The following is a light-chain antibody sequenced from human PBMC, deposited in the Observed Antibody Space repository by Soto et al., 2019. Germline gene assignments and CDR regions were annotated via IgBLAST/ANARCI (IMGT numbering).Light chain of an antibody. CDR3: QQRSNWPVT. V-gene: IGKV3-11*01. CDR2: DAS. CDR1: QSVSSY. J-gene: IGKJ5*01. Sequence: EIVLTQSPATLSLSPGARATLSCRASQSVSSYLAWYQQKPGQAPRLLIYDASNRATGIPARFSGSGSGTDFTLTISSLEPEEFAVYYCQQRSNWPVTVGQGTRLEI.